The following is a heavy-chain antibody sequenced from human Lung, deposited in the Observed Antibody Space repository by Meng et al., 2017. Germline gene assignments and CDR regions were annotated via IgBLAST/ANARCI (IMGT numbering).Heavy chain of an antibody. J-gene: IGHJ4*02. CDR1: GGSSSDYY. D-gene: IGHD4-11*01. CDR3: ARGPTTMAHDFDY. Sequence: QVRLHSGGPRLWTPLGHLPSLVVGSGGSSSDYYSSWSRQPPGRELEWIGEINHSGSTNYNPSLESRATISVGTSQNNLSLKLSSVTAADSAVYYCARGPTTMAHDFDYWGQGTLVTVSS. CDR2: INHSGST. V-gene: IGHV4-34*01.